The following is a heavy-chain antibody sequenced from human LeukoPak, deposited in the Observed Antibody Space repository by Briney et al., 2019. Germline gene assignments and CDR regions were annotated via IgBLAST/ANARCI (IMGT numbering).Heavy chain of an antibody. CDR2: IYYSGST. D-gene: IGHD3-22*01. V-gene: IGHV4-59*08. CDR3: ARHALLYYYDSSGPFDY. CDR1: GGSISSYY. J-gene: IGHJ4*02. Sequence: PSETLSLTCTVSGGSISSYYWSWIRQPPGKGLEWIGYIYYSGSTNYNPSLKSRVTISVDTSKNQFSLKLSSVTAADTAVYYCARHALLYYYDSSGPFDYWGQGTLVTVSS.